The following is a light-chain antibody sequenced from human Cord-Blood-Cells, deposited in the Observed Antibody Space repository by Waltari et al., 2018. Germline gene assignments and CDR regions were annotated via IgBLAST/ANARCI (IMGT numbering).Light chain of an antibody. CDR2: EVS. Sequence: QSALTQPPSASGSPGQSVTISCTGTSSDVGGYNYVSWYQQHPGKAPKLVIYEVSKRPSGVPGRFSGSKSGNTASLTGSGLQAEDEADYYCSSYAGSNNYVFGTGTKVTVL. V-gene: IGLV2-8*01. CDR1: SSDVGGYNY. CDR3: SSYAGSNNYV. J-gene: IGLJ1*01.